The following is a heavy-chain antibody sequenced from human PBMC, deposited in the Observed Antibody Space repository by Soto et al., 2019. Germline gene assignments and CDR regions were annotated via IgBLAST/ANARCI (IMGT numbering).Heavy chain of an antibody. CDR1: GYSFTSYW. CDR2: IYPGDSDT. V-gene: IGHV5-51*01. CDR3: ARTVVTPIDYYYYGMDV. J-gene: IGHJ6*02. D-gene: IGHD2-21*02. Sequence: PGGSLKISCKGSGYSFTSYWIGWVRQMPGKGLEWMGIIYPGDSDTRYSPSFQGQVTISADKSISTAYLQWSSLKASDTAMYYCARTVVTPIDYYYYGMDVWGQGTTGTVSS.